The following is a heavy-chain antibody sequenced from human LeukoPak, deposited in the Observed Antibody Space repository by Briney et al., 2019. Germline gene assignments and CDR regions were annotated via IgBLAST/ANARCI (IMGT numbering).Heavy chain of an antibody. Sequence: SETLSLTCTVSGGSISSYYWSWIRQPSGKGLEWIGYIYYSGSTNYNPSLKSRVTISVDTSKNQFSLKLSSVTAADTAVYYCARWDQNWFDPWGQGTLVTVSS. CDR3: ARWDQNWFDP. CDR2: IYYSGST. J-gene: IGHJ5*02. CDR1: GGSISSYY. D-gene: IGHD1-26*01. V-gene: IGHV4-59*01.